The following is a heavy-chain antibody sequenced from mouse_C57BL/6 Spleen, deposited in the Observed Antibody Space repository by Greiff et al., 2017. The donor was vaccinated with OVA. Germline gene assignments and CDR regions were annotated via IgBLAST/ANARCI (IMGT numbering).Heavy chain of an antibody. CDR3: ARTDAYYSNPFAY. CDR2: IYPGDGDT. Sequence: QVQLKESGPELVKPGASVKISCKASGYAFSSSWMNWVKQRPGKGLEWIGRIYPGDGDTNYNGKFKGKATLTADKSSSTAYMQLSSLTSEDSAVYFCARTDAYYSNPFAYWGQGTLVTVSA. CDR1: GYAFSSSW. V-gene: IGHV1-82*01. J-gene: IGHJ3*01. D-gene: IGHD2-5*01.